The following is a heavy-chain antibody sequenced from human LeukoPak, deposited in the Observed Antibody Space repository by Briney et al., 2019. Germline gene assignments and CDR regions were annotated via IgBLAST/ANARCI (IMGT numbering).Heavy chain of an antibody. V-gene: IGHV4-39*01. CDR2: IYYSGST. Sequence: PSETLSLTCTVSGGSISSSSYYWGWIRQPPGKGLEWIGSIYYSGSTYYNPSLKSRVTISVDTSKNQFSLKLSSVTAADTAVYYCASYRSGLDVWGQGTTVTVSS. J-gene: IGHJ6*02. CDR1: GGSISSSSYY. CDR3: ASYRSGLDV.